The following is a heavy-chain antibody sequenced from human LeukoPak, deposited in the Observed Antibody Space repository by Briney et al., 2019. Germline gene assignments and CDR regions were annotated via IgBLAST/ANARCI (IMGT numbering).Heavy chain of an antibody. Sequence: KTGGSLRLSCAASGFTFSSYSMNWVRQAPWKGLEWVSSISSSSSYIYYADSVKGRFTISRDNAKNSLYLQMNSLRAEDTAVYYCARGAAGIFDYWGQGTLVTVSS. D-gene: IGHD3-3*02. CDR2: ISSSSSYI. V-gene: IGHV3-21*01. J-gene: IGHJ4*02. CDR1: GFTFSSYS. CDR3: ARGAAGIFDY.